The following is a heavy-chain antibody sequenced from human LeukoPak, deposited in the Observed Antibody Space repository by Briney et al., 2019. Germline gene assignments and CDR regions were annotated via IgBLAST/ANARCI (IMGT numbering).Heavy chain of an antibody. J-gene: IGHJ1*01. CDR1: GFTFSSYA. V-gene: IGHV3-23*01. CDR2: ISGSGGIT. CDR3: AKRDFYDSSGYAPPFQH. D-gene: IGHD3-22*01. Sequence: GGSLRLSCAASGFTFSSYAMSWVRQAPGKGLEGVSGISGSGGITNYADSVKGRFTISRDNSKNTLYLQMNSLRAEDTAVYYCAKRDFYDSSGYAPPFQHWGQGTLVTVSS.